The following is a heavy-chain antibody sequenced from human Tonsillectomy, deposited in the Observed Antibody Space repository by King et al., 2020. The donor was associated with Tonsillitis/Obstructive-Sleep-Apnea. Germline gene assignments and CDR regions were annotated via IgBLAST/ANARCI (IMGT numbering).Heavy chain of an antibody. CDR2: ITGRSSYI. Sequence: VQLVESGGGLVKPGGSLRLSCGASGFTFSSYSMNWVRQAPGKGLEWFSSITGRSSYIFYADSVKGRFTISRDNPKNSLYLQMNSLRAEDTAVYYCARDGPYGDYGFDYWGQGTLVTVSS. D-gene: IGHD4-17*01. CDR3: ARDGPYGDYGFDY. CDR1: GFTFSSYS. J-gene: IGHJ4*02. V-gene: IGHV3-21*01.